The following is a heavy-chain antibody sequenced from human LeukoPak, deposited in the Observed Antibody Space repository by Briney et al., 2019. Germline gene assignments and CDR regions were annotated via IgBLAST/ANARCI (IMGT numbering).Heavy chain of an antibody. CDR2: ISSSSSYI. D-gene: IGHD6-13*01. CDR3: ARGGIAAAGTFDY. V-gene: IGHV3-21*01. Sequence: GGSLRLSCAASGFTFSSYSMSWVRQAPGKGLEWVSSISSSSSYIYYADSVKGRFTISRDNAKSSLYLQMNSLRAEDTAVYYCARGGIAAAGTFDYWGQGTLVTVSS. CDR1: GFTFSSYS. J-gene: IGHJ4*02.